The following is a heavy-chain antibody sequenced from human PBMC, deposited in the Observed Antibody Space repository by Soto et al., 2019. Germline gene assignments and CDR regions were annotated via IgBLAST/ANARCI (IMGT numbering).Heavy chain of an antibody. V-gene: IGHV3-48*01. CDR2: ISSSSSTI. CDR1: GFTFSSYS. Sequence: GGSLRLSCAASGFTFSSYSMNWVRQAPGKGLEWVSYISSSSSTIYYADSVKGRFTISRDNAKNSLYLQMNSLRAEDTAVYYCARAETGGIAAAGTGWFDPWGQGTLVTVSS. J-gene: IGHJ5*02. D-gene: IGHD6-13*01. CDR3: ARAETGGIAAAGTGWFDP.